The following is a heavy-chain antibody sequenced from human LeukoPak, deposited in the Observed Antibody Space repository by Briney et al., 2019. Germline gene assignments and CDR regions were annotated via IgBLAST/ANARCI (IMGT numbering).Heavy chain of an antibody. D-gene: IGHD2-2*01. CDR3: ARNAAFPDYYIDV. V-gene: IGHV4-4*07. Sequence: SETLSLTCTVSDDSIKRYYWSWIRRPAGKGLEWIGHVFIDGRIKYNASLQSRVSISIGTSKNQFYLKLTSMTGADTAVYYCARNAAFPDYYIDVWGKGTTVTVSS. J-gene: IGHJ6*03. CDR1: DDSIKRYY. CDR2: VFIDGRI.